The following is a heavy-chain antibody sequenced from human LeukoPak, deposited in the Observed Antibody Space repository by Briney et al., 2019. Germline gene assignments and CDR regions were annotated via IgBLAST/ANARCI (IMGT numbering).Heavy chain of an antibody. CDR2: ISSSGSTI. Sequence: GGSLRLSCAASGFTFSDYYMSWIRQAPGKGLEWVSYISSSGSTIYYADSVKGRFTISRDNAKNSLYLQMNSLRAEDTAVYYCARLPGIAVAGSNYYYYYMDVWGKGTTVTVSS. CDR3: ARLPGIAVAGSNYYYYYMDV. J-gene: IGHJ6*03. CDR1: GFTFSDYY. V-gene: IGHV3-11*04. D-gene: IGHD6-19*01.